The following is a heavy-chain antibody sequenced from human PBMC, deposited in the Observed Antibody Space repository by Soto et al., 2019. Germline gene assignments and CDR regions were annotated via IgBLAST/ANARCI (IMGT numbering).Heavy chain of an antibody. D-gene: IGHD2-2*02. CDR2: ISGSGGST. V-gene: IGHV3-23*01. Sequence: TGGSLRLSCAASGFTFSSYAMSWVRQAPGKGLEWVSAISGSGGSTYYADSVKGRFTISRDNSKNTLYLQMNSLRPENTAVYYFANCYIEAIFDFDYWGQGALVAVS. J-gene: IGHJ4*02. CDR1: GFTFSSYA. CDR3: ANCYIEAIFDFDY.